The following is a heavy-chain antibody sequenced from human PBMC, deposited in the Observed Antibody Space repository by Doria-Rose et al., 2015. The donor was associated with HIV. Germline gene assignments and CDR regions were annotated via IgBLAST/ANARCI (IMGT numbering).Heavy chain of an antibody. Sequence: TMAWVRQSPGKGLEYVSSISSNGYYIYYADSLRGRFTISRDNAKNSLYPQMDSLRAEDTAMYYCAREPGYSYYSSGDAFDTWGQGTMVTVSS. J-gene: IGHJ3*02. CDR2: ISSNGYYI. V-gene: IGHV3-21*01. CDR1: T. CDR3: AREPGYSYYSSGDAFDT. D-gene: IGHD2-15*01.